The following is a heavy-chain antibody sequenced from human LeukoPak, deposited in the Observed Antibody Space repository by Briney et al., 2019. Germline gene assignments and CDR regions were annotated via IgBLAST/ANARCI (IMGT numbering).Heavy chain of an antibody. CDR2: IYYSGRT. J-gene: IGHJ3*02. CDR3: ARLLDNDSSGDPDTFDM. Sequence: KPSETLSLTCTVSGGSISSYYWSWIRQPPGKGLEWIGFIYYSGRTRYNPSLQSRVTISADTSKNHLSLKLTSVTAADTAVYYCARLLDNDSSGDPDTFDMWGQGIMVTVSS. D-gene: IGHD3-22*01. V-gene: IGHV4-59*01. CDR1: GGSISSYY.